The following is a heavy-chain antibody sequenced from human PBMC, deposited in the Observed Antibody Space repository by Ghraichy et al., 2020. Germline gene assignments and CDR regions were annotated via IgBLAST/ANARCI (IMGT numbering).Heavy chain of an antibody. CDR3: ARYFDWLLYYFDY. Sequence: ASVKVSCKASGYTFTGYYMHWVRQAPGQGLEWMGWINPNSGGTNYAQKFQGRVTMTRDTSISTAYMELSRLRSDDTAVYYCARYFDWLLYYFDYWGQGTLVTVSS. CDR1: GYTFTGYY. V-gene: IGHV1-2*02. J-gene: IGHJ4*02. D-gene: IGHD3-9*01. CDR2: INPNSGGT.